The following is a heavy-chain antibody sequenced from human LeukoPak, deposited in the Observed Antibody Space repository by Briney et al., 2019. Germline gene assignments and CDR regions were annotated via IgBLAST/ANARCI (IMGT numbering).Heavy chain of an antibody. CDR3: ARALVVVVAATSLTWFDP. CDR1: GGSFSGYY. V-gene: IGHV4-34*01. D-gene: IGHD2-15*01. CDR2: INHSGST. Sequence: SETLSLSCAVYGGSFSGYYWSWIRQPPGKGLEWIGEINHSGSTNYNPSLKSRVTISVDTSKNQFSLKLSSVTAADTAVYYCARALVVVVAATSLTWFDPWGQGTLVTVSS. J-gene: IGHJ5*02.